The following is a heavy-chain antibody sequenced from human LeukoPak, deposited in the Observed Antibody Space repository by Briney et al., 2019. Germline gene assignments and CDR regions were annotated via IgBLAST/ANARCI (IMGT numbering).Heavy chain of an antibody. V-gene: IGHV3-74*01. J-gene: IGHJ4*02. CDR2: IYGDGSFT. CDR1: GFTFSNFW. CDR3: AKKAQYNGNYPLDY. Sequence: PGGSLRLSCAASGFTFSNFWMHWVRQAPGKGLVWVALIYGDGSFTRYADSVKGRFTISRDNAKNTVYLQMNSLRAEDTALYFCAKKAQYNGNYPLDYWGQGTLVTVSS. D-gene: IGHD1-26*01.